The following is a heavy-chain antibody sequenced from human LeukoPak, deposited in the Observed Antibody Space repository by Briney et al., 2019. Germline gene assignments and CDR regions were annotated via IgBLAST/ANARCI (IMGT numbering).Heavy chain of an antibody. J-gene: IGHJ4*02. D-gene: IGHD3-10*01. CDR1: GISLSNYA. CDR2: ISERGGST. CDR3: AKRGVVIRGILVIGYHQEAYHYDF. V-gene: IGHV3-23*01. Sequence: PGGSLRLSCVVSGISLSNYAMTWVRQAPAKGLEWVSYISERGGSTTYADSVKGRFTISRDTSLNTLYLQMNNLRAEDTAVYFCAKRGVVIRGILVIGYHQEAYHYDFRGQGVLVTVSS.